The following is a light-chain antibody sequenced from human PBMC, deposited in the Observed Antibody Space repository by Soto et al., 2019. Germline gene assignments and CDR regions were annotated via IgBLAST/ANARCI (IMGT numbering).Light chain of an antibody. CDR2: GAS. J-gene: IGKJ5*01. V-gene: IGKV3-20*01. Sequence: EIVFTQSPGTLSLSPGERATLSCRASQSVSSSYLAWYQQKPGQAPRLLIYGASSRATGIPDRFSGSGSGTDFTLTISRLEPEDFAVYYCQQYGNSPITFGQRTRLEI. CDR1: QSVSSSY. CDR3: QQYGNSPIT.